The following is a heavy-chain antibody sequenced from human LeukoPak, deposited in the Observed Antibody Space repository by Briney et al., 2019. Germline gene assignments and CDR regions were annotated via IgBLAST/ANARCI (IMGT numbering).Heavy chain of an antibody. CDR2: VYNSAST. V-gene: IGHV4-61*01. CDR3: ASRAKLYSGSGSPGDAFEI. CDR1: GGSVSSVTYY. Sequence: PSETLSLTCTVSGGSVSSVTYYWNWIRQPPGKGLEWIGFVYNSASTNYNPSLKSRVTISVDTSKNKFSLKLTSVTAADTAVYFCASRAKLYSGSGSPGDAFEIWGQGTMVTVSS. J-gene: IGHJ3*02. D-gene: IGHD3-10*01.